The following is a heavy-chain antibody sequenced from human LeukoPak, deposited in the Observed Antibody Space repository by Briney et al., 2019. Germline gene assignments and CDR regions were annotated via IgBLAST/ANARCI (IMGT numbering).Heavy chain of an antibody. CDR2: ISYDGSNK. CDR1: GFTFSSYA. Sequence: QPGRSLRLSCAASGFTFSSYAMHWVRQAPGKGLEWVAVISYDGSNKYYADSVKGRFNISRDHSKNTLYLQMNSLRAEDTAVYYCARGRHGDGMGAFDMWRERTRVSVFS. CDR3: ARGRHGDGMGAFDM. V-gene: IGHV3-30-3*01. D-gene: IGHD3-10*01. J-gene: IGHJ3*02.